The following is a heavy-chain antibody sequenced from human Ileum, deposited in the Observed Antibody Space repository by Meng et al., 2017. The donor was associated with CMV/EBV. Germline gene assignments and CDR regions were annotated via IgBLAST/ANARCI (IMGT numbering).Heavy chain of an antibody. Sequence: QTQPQQSGPGLVQPSQTLSLAWAISGDSVPTNNVAWNWIRQSPLRGLEWLGRTAYRSKWDYEYSVSVESRITISPDTSKNQFSLHLRSVTPEDTAIYYCARESELLRFDHWGQGTLVTVSS. D-gene: IGHD6-6*01. CDR1: GDSVPTNNVA. J-gene: IGHJ4*02. CDR2: TAYRSKWDY. V-gene: IGHV6-1*01. CDR3: ARESELLRFDH.